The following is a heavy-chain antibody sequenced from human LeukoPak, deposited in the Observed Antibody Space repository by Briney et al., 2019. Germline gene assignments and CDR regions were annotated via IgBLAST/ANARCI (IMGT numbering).Heavy chain of an antibody. CDR2: IRSKAYGGTT. Sequence: PAGGSLRLSCTASGFTFGDYAMSWVRQAPGKGLEWVGFIRSKAYGGTTEYAASVKGRFTISRDDSKSIAYLQMNSLKTEDTAVYYCTRDTPHYDILTDAFDIWGQGTMVTVSS. CDR1: GFTFGDYA. V-gene: IGHV3-49*04. J-gene: IGHJ3*02. CDR3: TRDTPHYDILTDAFDI. D-gene: IGHD3-9*01.